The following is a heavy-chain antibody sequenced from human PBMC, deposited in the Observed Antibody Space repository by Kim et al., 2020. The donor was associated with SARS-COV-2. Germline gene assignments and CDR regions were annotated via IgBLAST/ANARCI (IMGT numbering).Heavy chain of an antibody. D-gene: IGHD6-13*01. J-gene: IGHJ4*02. CDR2: ISYDGSNK. Sequence: GGSLRLSCAASGFTFSSYGMHWVRQAPGKGLEWVAVISYDGSNKYYADSVKGRFTISRDNSKNTLYLQMNSLRAEDTAVYYCAKTGRIAAAGFFDYWGQGTLVTVSS. CDR1: GFTFSSYG. V-gene: IGHV3-30*18. CDR3: AKTGRIAAAGFFDY.